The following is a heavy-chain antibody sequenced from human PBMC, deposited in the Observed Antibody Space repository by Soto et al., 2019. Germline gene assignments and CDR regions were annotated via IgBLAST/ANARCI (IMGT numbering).Heavy chain of an antibody. J-gene: IGHJ4*02. CDR1: GFTFRSYE. D-gene: IGHD1-1*01. CDR2: ISSSGSTI. Sequence: PGGSLRLSCAASGFTFRSYEMNWVRQAPGKGLEWVSYISSSGSTIYYADSVKGRFTISRDNAKNSLYLQMNSLRAEDTAVYYCARDRELEPFDYWGQGTLVTVSS. CDR3: ARDRELEPFDY. V-gene: IGHV3-48*03.